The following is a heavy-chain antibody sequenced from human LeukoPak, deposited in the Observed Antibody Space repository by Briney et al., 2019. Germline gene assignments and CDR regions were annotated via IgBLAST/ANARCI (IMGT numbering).Heavy chain of an antibody. CDR1: GYTLTELS. Sequence: ASVKVSCKVSGYTLTELSMHWVRQAPGKGLEWMGGFDPEDGETIYAQKFQGRVTMTEDTSTDTAYMELSSLRSEDTAVYYCATGRIIRPLRFLEWVPMYFDYWGQGTLVTVS. CDR2: FDPEDGET. J-gene: IGHJ4*02. V-gene: IGHV1-24*01. CDR3: ATGRIIRPLRFLEWVPMYFDY. D-gene: IGHD3-3*01.